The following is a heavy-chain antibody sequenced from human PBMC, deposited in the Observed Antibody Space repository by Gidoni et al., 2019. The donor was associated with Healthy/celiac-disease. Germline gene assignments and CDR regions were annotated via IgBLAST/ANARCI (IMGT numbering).Heavy chain of an antibody. J-gene: IGHJ3*02. CDR2: ISYDGSNK. Sequence: QVQLVESGGGVVQPGRSLRLSCAAFGFTFSSYGLHWVRQAPGKGLEWVAVISYDGSNKYYTDSVKGRFTISRDNSKNTLYMQMNSLRAEDTAVYYCAKDNDPDDYYDSSGYSDAFDIWGQGTMVTVSS. D-gene: IGHD3-22*01. CDR1: GFTFSSYG. CDR3: AKDNDPDDYYDSSGYSDAFDI. V-gene: IGHV3-30*18.